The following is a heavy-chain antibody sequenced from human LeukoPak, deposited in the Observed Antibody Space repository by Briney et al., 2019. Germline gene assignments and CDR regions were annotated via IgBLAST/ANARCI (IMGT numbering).Heavy chain of an antibody. CDR2: ISYDGSNK. J-gene: IGHJ4*02. CDR1: GFTFSSYG. V-gene: IGHV3-30*18. D-gene: IGHD1-26*01. CDR3: AKDQRWELLYYFDY. Sequence: GRSLRLSCSASGFTFSSYGMNWVRQAPGKGLEWVTIISYDGSNKYYADSVKGRFTISRDNSKNTLYLQMNSLRAEDTAVYYCAKDQRWELLYYFDYWGQGTLVTVSS.